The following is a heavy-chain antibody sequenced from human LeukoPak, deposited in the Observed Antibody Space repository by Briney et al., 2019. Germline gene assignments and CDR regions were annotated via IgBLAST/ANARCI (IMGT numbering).Heavy chain of an antibody. CDR3: ARDVDTSGHSSQLVP. J-gene: IGHJ5*02. D-gene: IGHD3-3*01. Sequence: PGGSLRLSCATAGFTFSTFGIHWVRRTPGKGLEWAAAIQPDGSKQYYGDSVKGRFTISRDSSRNTAYLQMNSLRDEDTAVYYCARDVDTSGHSSQLVPRRQGTLVTVSS. V-gene: IGHV3-33*01. CDR1: GFTFSTFG. CDR2: IQPDGSKQ.